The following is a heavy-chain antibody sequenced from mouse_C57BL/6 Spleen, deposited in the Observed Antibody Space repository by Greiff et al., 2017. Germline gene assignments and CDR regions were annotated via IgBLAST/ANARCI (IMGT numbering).Heavy chain of an antibody. CDR1: GYTFTSYW. V-gene: IGHV1-74*01. D-gene: IGHD2-5*01. Sequence: QVQLQQPGAELVKPGASVKVSCKASGYTFTSYWMHWVKQRPGQGLEWIGSIHPSDSDTNYNQKFKGKATLTVDKSSSTAYMQLSSLTSEDSAVYDCAISSSYSNPYYFDYWGQGTTLTVSS. J-gene: IGHJ2*01. CDR3: AISSSYSNPYYFDY. CDR2: IHPSDSDT.